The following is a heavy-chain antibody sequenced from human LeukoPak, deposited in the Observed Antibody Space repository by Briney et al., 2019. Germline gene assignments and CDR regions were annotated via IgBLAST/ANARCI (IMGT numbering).Heavy chain of an antibody. D-gene: IGHD3-10*01. CDR3: AKGFVLL. V-gene: IGHV3-23*01. CDR1: GFTFSSYA. Sequence: GGSLRLSCSASGFTFSSYAIHWVRQAPGKGLEWVSAISGSGVSTFYADSVKGRFTISRDNSKNTLYLQMNSLRAEDTAVYYCAKGFVLLWGQGTTVTVSS. CDR2: ISGSGVST. J-gene: IGHJ6*02.